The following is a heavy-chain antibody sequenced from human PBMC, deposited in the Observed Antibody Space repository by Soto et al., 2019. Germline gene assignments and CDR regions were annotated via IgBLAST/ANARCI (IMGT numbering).Heavy chain of an antibody. CDR2: IYYTGTT. Sequence: SETLSLTCTVSGGSIWDNYWSWIRQPPGKGLEWVGYIYYTGTTKYNPSLKSRVTISVDNAKNTLYLQMNSLRAEDTAVYYCVRDDIGLGIDYWGLGTLVTVSS. J-gene: IGHJ4*02. D-gene: IGHD1-26*01. CDR3: VRDDIGLGIDY. V-gene: IGHV4-59*12. CDR1: GGSIWDNY.